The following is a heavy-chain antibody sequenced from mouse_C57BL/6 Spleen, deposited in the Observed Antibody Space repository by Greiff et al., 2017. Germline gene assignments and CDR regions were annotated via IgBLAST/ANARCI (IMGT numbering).Heavy chain of an antibody. CDR3: ARAIYYYGSSYPYAMDY. Sequence: DVKLVESGGGLVKPGGSLKLSCAASGFTFSSYAMSWVRQTPEKRLEWVATISDGGSYTYYPDNVKGRFTISRDNANNNLYLQRSQLKAEDTAMYYCARAIYYYGSSYPYAMDYWGQGTSVTVSS. D-gene: IGHD1-1*01. CDR2: ISDGGSYT. J-gene: IGHJ4*01. V-gene: IGHV5-4*03. CDR1: GFTFSSYA.